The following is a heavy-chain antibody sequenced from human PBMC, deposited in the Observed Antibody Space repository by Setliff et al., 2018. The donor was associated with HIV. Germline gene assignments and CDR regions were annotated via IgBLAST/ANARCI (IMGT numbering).Heavy chain of an antibody. V-gene: IGHV4-34*01. CDR3: ARTLRAAAMGYFDY. Sequence: SETLSLTCAVYGGSFSVYYWSWIRQPPGKGLEWIGEINHSGSTNYNPSLKSRVTISVDTSKNQFSLKLTSVTAADTAVYYCARTLRAAAMGYFDYWGQGTLVTVSS. CDR1: GGSFSVYY. CDR2: INHSGST. J-gene: IGHJ4*02. D-gene: IGHD5-18*01.